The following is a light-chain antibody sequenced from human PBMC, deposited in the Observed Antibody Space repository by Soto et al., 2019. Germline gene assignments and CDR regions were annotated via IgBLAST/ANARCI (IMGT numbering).Light chain of an antibody. CDR3: QQYCSSPRT. J-gene: IGKJ1*01. CDR2: GAS. V-gene: IGKV3-20*01. CDR1: QSVSSSY. Sequence: EIVLTQSPVTLSLSPGERATLSCRASQSVSSSYLAWYQQKPGQAPRLLIYGASSRASGIPDRFSGSGSGTDFTLTISRLEPEDFAVYYRQQYCSSPRTFGQGTKVDIK.